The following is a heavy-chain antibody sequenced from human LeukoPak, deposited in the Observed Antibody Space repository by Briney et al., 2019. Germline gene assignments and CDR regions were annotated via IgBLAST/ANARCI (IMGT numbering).Heavy chain of an antibody. CDR2: IYTSGST. J-gene: IGHJ5*02. D-gene: IGHD3-16*02. CDR1: GGSISSYY. V-gene: IGHV4-4*09. Sequence: SETLSLTCTVSGGSISSYYWSWIRQPPGKGLEWIGYIYTSGSTNYNPSLKSRVTISVDTSKNQFSLKLSSVTAADTAVYYCARDLLEYDYVWGSYRPNWFDPWGQGTLVTVSS. CDR3: ARDLLEYDYVWGSYRPNWFDP.